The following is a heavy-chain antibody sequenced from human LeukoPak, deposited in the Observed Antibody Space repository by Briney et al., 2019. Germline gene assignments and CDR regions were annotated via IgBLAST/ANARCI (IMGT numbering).Heavy chain of an antibody. CDR2: IKTDGSEK. V-gene: IGHV3-7*01. CDR3: ARHGTYNFDS. D-gene: IGHD3-16*01. CDR1: GFTFNNYW. J-gene: IGHJ4*02. Sequence: PGGSLRLSCVVSGFTFNNYWMSWVRQPPGKGLEWVASIKTDGSEKYYVESVRGRFSISRDNAKNSLDLQMNSLRAEDTAVYYCARHGTYNFDSWGQGTLVTVSS.